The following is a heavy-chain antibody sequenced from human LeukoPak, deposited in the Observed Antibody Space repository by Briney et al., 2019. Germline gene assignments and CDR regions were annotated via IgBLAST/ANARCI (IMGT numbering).Heavy chain of an antibody. V-gene: IGHV4-38-2*02. D-gene: IGHD4-11*01. CDR1: DYSISSGFY. CDR2: IHHSGTT. CDR3: ARDDSNFAY. J-gene: IGHJ4*02. Sequence: SETLSLTCTVSDYSISSGFYWGWIRQPPGKGLEWLGSIHHSGTTHYNPSLMSRVTISVDTSKNHISLKVTSVTASDTAVYYCARDDSNFAYWGQGTLVTVSS.